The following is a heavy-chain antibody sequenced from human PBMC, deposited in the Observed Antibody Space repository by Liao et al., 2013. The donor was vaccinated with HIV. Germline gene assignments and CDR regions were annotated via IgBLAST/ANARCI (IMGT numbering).Heavy chain of an antibody. CDR1: GGAISSYY. CDR2: LYTSGKT. V-gene: IGHV4-4*07. CDR3: AREDPYSSTWYEGGADAFDI. J-gene: IGHJ3*02. Sequence: QVKLQESGPGLVKPSETLSLTCTVSGGAISSYYWSWIRQPAGKGLEWIGRLYTSGKTNYNPSLKSRVTMSGDTSKNQFSLKMTSVTAADTAVYYCAREDPYSSTWYEGGADAFDIWGQGTMVTVSS. D-gene: IGHD6-13*01.